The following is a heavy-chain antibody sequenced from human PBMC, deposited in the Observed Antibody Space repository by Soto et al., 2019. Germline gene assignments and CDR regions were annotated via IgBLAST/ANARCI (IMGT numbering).Heavy chain of an antibody. D-gene: IGHD2-8*01. CDR3: ATAMGYCTNGVCLDY. Sequence: GAPVKVSCKASGYTFTSYGISWVRQAPGQGLEWMGWISAYNGNTNYAQKLQGRVTMTTDTSTSTAYMELRSLRSDDTAVYYCATAMGYCTNGVCLDYWGQGTLVTVSS. V-gene: IGHV1-18*04. CDR2: ISAYNGNT. CDR1: GYTFTSYG. J-gene: IGHJ4*02.